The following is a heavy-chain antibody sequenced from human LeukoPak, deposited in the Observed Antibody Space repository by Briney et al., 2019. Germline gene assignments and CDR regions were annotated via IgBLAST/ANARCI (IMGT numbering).Heavy chain of an antibody. CDR3: VRSGYDYDWFDP. CDR2: IIAILDTA. D-gene: IGHD5-12*01. J-gene: IGHJ5*02. V-gene: IGHV1-69*08. CDR1: GGSFSDCS. Sequence: ASVKVSCKASGGSFSDCSISWVRQAPGQGLEWMGRIIAILDTAHYAQKFQGRFTITADKSTTTVYTELSSLRSDDTAVYYCVRSGYDYDWFDPWGQGTWSPSPQ.